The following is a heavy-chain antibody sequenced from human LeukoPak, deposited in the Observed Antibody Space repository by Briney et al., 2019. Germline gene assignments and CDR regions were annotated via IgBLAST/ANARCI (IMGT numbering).Heavy chain of an antibody. CDR2: ISGSGGST. CDR3: AKDVHGDYVDY. V-gene: IGHV3-23*01. J-gene: IGHJ4*02. Sequence: GSLRLSFAAPGIHLSRHAMKWVRQAPGKGLEGVSAISGSGGSTYYADSVKGRFTISRDNSKNTLYLQMNSLRAEDTAVYYCAKDVHGDYVDYWGQGTLVTVSS. D-gene: IGHD4-17*01. CDR1: GIHLSRHA.